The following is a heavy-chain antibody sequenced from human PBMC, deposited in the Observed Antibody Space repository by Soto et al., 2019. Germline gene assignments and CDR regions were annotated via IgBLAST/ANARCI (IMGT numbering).Heavy chain of an antibody. V-gene: IGHV1-8*01. Sequence: QVQLVQSGAEVKKPGASVKVSCKASGYTFTSYDINWVRQATGQGLEWMGWMNPHSGNTGYAQKSRGRAPMPGNPSIGTASRGLSSLRSGDTAVYSCAPRRPYYYGSGSDYWGQEPLVTVSS. CDR1: GYTFTSYD. CDR3: APRRPYYYGSGSDY. CDR2: MNPHSGNT. J-gene: IGHJ4*02. D-gene: IGHD3-10*01.